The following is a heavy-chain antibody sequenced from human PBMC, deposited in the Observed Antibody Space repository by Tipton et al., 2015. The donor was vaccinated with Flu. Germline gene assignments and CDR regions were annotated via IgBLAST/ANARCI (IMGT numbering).Heavy chain of an antibody. CDR1: GGSITTYH. V-gene: IGHV4-4*07. CDR2: ISPSGSS. Sequence: VKPSETLSLICRVSGGSITTYHWSWIRQSAGKELEWIGRISPSGSSKLNSSLKSRVTMSVDASKNQFSLRLTSVTGADTAVYFCARDRGGYDTYGNGPPGWFDSWGQGTQVTVSS. CDR3: ARDRGGYDTYGNGPPGWFDS. J-gene: IGHJ5*01. D-gene: IGHD5-18*01.